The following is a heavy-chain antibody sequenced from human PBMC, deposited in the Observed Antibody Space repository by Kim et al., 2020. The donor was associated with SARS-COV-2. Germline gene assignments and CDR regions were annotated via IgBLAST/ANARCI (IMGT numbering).Heavy chain of an antibody. CDR2: IIPIFGTA. CDR1: GGTFSSYA. D-gene: IGHD3-10*01. Sequence: SVKVSCKASGGTFSSYAISWVRQAPGQGLEWMGGIIPIFGTANYAQKFQGRVPITADESTSTAYMELSSLRSEDTAVYYCAREGINAGELLSSSFDIWGQGTMVTVSS. V-gene: IGHV1-69*13. J-gene: IGHJ3*02. CDR3: AREGINAGELLSSSFDI.